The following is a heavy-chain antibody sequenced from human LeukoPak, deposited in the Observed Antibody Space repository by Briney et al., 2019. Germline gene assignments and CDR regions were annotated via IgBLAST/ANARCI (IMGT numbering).Heavy chain of an antibody. Sequence: PSETLSLTCAVYGGSFSGYYWSWIRQPPGKGLEWIGEINHSGGTNYNPSLKSRVTISVDTSKNQFSLKLSSVTAADTAVYYCARLMITFGGVIADAHFDYWGQGTLVTVSS. CDR1: GGSFSGYY. V-gene: IGHV4-34*01. D-gene: IGHD3-16*02. J-gene: IGHJ4*02. CDR3: ARLMITFGGVIADAHFDY. CDR2: INHSGGT.